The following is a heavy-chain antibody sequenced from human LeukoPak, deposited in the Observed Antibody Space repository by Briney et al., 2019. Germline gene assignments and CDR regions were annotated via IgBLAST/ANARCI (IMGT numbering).Heavy chain of an antibody. CDR2: INPNSGGT. J-gene: IGHJ4*02. CDR3: ARYYIEGRCFDY. Sequence: GESLKVSCKASGYTFTGYYIHWVRPAPGQGLEWMGWINPNSGGTNYAQKFQGRVTMTRDTSIRTAYMELSRLRSDDTAMYYCARYYIEGRCFDYWGQGTLVTVSS. V-gene: IGHV1-2*02. CDR1: GYTFTGYY. D-gene: IGHD3-10*01.